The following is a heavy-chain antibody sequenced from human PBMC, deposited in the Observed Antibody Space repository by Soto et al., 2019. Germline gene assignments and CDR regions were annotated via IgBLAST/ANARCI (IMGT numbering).Heavy chain of an antibody. CDR3: ATDAYYCIRTRCRTIYVVYGMDV. D-gene: IGHD2-2*01. Sequence: ASVKVSCKVSGYTLTELSMHWVRQAPGQGLEWMGGFDPEDGETIYAQKFQGRVTMTEDTSTDTAYMELSSLRSEDTAVYYCATDAYYCIRTRCRTIYVVYGMDVWG. CDR2: FDPEDGET. V-gene: IGHV1-24*01. CDR1: GYTLTELS. J-gene: IGHJ6*02.